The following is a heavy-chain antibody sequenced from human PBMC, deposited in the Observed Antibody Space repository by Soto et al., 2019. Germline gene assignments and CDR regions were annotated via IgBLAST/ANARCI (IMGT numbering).Heavy chain of an antibody. CDR3: ARTGSGWHYYYYMDV. V-gene: IGHV1-3*01. Sequence: ASVKVSCKASGYTFTSYAMHWVRQAPGQRLEWMGWINAGNGNTKYSQKFQGRVTITRDTSASTAYMELSSLRSEDTAVYYCARTGSGWHYYYYMDVWGKGTKVTVSS. D-gene: IGHD6-19*01. J-gene: IGHJ6*03. CDR2: INAGNGNT. CDR1: GYTFTSYA.